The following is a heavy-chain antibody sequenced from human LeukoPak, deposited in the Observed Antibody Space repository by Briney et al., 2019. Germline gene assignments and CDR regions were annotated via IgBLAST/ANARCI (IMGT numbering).Heavy chain of an antibody. CDR1: GSTFSSYA. J-gene: IGHJ5*02. V-gene: IGHV1-69*05. CDR3: ARDGIAAAGWRFDP. CDR2: IIPIFGTA. D-gene: IGHD6-13*01. Sequence: SVKVSCKASGSTFSSYAISWVRQAPGQGLEWMGGIIPIFGTANYAQKLQDRVTLTTDTSTSTAYMEVRSLKSDDTAVYYCARDGIAAAGWRFDPWGQGTLVTVSS.